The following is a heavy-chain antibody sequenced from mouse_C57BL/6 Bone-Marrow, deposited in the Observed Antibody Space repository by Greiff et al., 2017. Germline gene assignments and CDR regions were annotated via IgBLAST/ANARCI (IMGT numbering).Heavy chain of an antibody. V-gene: IGHV1-63*01. Sequence: VQLQQSGAELVRPGTSVKMSCKASGYTFTNYWIGWAKQRPGHGLEWIGDIYPGGGYTNYNETFKGKATLTADKSSSTAYMQFSSLTSEDSAIYYCARYALYGNYDYWGQGTTLTVSS. CDR3: ARYALYGNYDY. D-gene: IGHD2-1*01. CDR2: IYPGGGYT. J-gene: IGHJ2*01. CDR1: GYTFTNYW.